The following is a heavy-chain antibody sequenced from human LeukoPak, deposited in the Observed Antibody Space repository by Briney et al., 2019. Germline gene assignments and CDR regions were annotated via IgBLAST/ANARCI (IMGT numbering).Heavy chain of an antibody. V-gene: IGHV3-74*01. Sequence: PGGSLRLSCAASGFTFRTYWMHWVRQAPGKGLVWVSRINSDGSSTSYADSVKGRFTVSRDNAKNTLYLQMSSLRAEDTAVYYCARGSSTGTYNFDYWGQGTPVTVSS. J-gene: IGHJ4*02. D-gene: IGHD1-1*01. CDR2: INSDGSST. CDR3: ARGSSTGTYNFDY. CDR1: GFTFRTYW.